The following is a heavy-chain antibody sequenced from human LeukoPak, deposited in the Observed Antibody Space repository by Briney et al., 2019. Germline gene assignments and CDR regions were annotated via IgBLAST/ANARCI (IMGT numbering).Heavy chain of an antibody. Sequence: GGSLRLSCAASGFSFRSYSMNWVRQAPGKGLEWVSSISSTSAYIHYADSGKGRFTISRDNVDNVVYLEMNSLGAEDTATYYCARVAVSGPTGWFDSWGQGTLVIVSS. D-gene: IGHD2-8*02. CDR1: GFSFRSYS. V-gene: IGHV3-21*01. CDR2: ISSTSAYI. CDR3: ARVAVSGPTGWFDS. J-gene: IGHJ5*01.